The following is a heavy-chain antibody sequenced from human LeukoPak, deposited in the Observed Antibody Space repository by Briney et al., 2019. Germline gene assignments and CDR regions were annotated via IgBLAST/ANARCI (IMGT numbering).Heavy chain of an antibody. V-gene: IGHV1-46*01. J-gene: IGHJ5*02. CDR2: INPRGTST. Sequence: GASVKVSCKASGYSFTSHYMHWVRQAPGQGLEWMGLINPRGTSTIYAEKFQGRIIMTSDTSTNTVYMELSSLRSDDSAIYYCARGLKSGSYYGWFDPWGQGTLVSVSS. CDR1: GYSFTSHY. D-gene: IGHD3-10*01. CDR3: ARGLKSGSYYGWFDP.